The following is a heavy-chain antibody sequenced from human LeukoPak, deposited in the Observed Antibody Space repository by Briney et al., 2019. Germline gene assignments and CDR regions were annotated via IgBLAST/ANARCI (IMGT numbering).Heavy chain of an antibody. Sequence: PGGSLRLSCAASGFTFSDYYMSWIRQAPGKGLEWVSYISSSGSTIYYADSVKGRFTISRDNAKNSLYLQMNSLRAEDTAVYYCARQPPKGYSSSWYYYYYMDVWGKGTTVTISS. D-gene: IGHD6-13*01. CDR1: GFTFSDYY. V-gene: IGHV3-11*01. CDR3: ARQPPKGYSSSWYYYYYMDV. CDR2: ISSSGSTI. J-gene: IGHJ6*03.